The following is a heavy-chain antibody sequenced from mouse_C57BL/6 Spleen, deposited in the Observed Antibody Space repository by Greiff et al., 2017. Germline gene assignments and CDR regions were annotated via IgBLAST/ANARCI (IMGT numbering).Heavy chain of an antibody. D-gene: IGHD1-1*01. CDR2: IDPSDSYT. V-gene: IGHV1-59*01. CDR3: ARKGYGSSYPLFDY. Sequence: QVQLQQPGAELVRPGTSVKLSCKASGYTFTSYWMHWVKQRPGQGLEWIGVIDPSDSYTNYNQKFKGKATLTVDTSSSTAYMQRSSLTSEDSAVYYCARKGYGSSYPLFDYWGQGTTLTVSS. J-gene: IGHJ2*01. CDR1: GYTFTSYW.